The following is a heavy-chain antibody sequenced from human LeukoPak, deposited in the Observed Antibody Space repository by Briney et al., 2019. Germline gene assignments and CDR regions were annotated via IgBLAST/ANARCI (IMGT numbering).Heavy chain of an antibody. CDR3: ARDLSYFDY. CDR1: GFTFSTSW. Sequence: GESLKISCVASGFTFSTSWMTWVRQAPGKGLEWVANIRQDGSSKYYVDSVKGRFTISRDNAKNSLYLQMNSLRVEDTAVYYCARDLSYFDYWGQGALVTVSP. J-gene: IGHJ4*02. CDR2: IRQDGSSK. V-gene: IGHV3-7*01.